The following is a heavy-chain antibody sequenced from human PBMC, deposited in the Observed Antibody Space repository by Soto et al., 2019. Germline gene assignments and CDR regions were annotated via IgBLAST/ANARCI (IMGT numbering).Heavy chain of an antibody. Sequence: EVQLLESGGGLVQPGGSLRLSCAASGFTFSSYAMNWVRQAPGKGLEWVSVISGSGGSTYYADSVKGRFTISRDNSKIPLYRQMNSRRAEDTAVYYCAKRTGGWYFGLWGRGTLVTVSS. J-gene: IGHJ2*01. D-gene: IGHD3-16*01. CDR3: AKRTGGWYFGL. CDR2: ISGSGGST. CDR1: GFTFSSYA. V-gene: IGHV3-23*01.